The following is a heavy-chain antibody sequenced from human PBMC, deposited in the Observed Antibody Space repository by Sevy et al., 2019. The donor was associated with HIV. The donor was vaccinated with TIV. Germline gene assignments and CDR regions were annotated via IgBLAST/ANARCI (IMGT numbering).Heavy chain of an antibody. CDR2: IIPNFGTA. D-gene: IGHD3-16*01. V-gene: IGHV1-69*13. J-gene: IGHJ4*02. CDR1: GGTFSSYA. Sequence: ASVKVSCKASGGTFSSYAISWVRQAPGQGLEWMGGIIPNFGTANYAQTFQCRVTITADESTSTAYMEVSSLRSEDTAVYYCARRHYGATNKFDYWGQGTLVTVSS. CDR3: ARRHYGATNKFDY.